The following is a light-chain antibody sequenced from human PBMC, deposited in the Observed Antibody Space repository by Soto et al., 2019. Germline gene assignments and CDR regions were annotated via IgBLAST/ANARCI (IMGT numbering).Light chain of an antibody. Sequence: QSALAQPASVSGSPGQSITISCTGTSSGVGAYNYVSWYQQNPGKAPKLLIYDVRYRPSGVSNRFSCSKSGNTAYLIISGLQAEDEADYYCSSFTSRHTYVFGSGTKDTDL. CDR2: DVR. CDR3: SSFTSRHTYV. J-gene: IGLJ1*01. V-gene: IGLV2-14*01. CDR1: SSGVGAYNY.